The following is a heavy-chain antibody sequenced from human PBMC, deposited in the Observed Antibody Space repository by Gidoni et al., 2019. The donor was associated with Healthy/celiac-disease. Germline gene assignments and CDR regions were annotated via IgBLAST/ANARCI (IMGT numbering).Heavy chain of an antibody. J-gene: IGHJ4*02. V-gene: IGHV3-23*01. CDR1: GFTFSSYA. D-gene: IGHD6-13*01. CDR3: AKIAAADTFFDY. Sequence: TASGFTFSSYAMSWVRQAPGKGLEWVSAISGSGGSTYYADSVKGRFTISRDNSKNTLYLQMNSLRAEDTAVYYCAKIAAADTFFDYWGQGTLVTVSS. CDR2: ISGSGGST.